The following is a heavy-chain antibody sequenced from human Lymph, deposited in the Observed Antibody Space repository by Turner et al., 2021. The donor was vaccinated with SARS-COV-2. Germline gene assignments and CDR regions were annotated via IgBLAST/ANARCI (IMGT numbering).Heavy chain of an antibody. V-gene: IGHV3-21*01. CDR2: ISSRGSYI. Sequence: EVQLVASGGGLFKLGGSLRLSCAASGFTFRSDSMNWVRQAPGKGLEWVSSISSRGSYIYYADSVKGRFTISRDNAKNSLYLQMNSLRADDTAVYYCAREKLGEVFDYWGQGTLVTVSS. CDR3: AREKLGEVFDY. J-gene: IGHJ4*02. D-gene: IGHD3-10*01. CDR1: GFTFRSDS.